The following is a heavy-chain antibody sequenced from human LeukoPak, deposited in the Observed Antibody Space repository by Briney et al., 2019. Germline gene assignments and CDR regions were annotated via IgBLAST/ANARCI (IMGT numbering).Heavy chain of an antibody. D-gene: IGHD5-18*01. CDR3: ARVYSYGYYFDY. CDR1: GYSTSSGYY. CDR2: IYHSGST. Sequence: SETLSLTCTVSGYSTSSGYYWGWIRQPPGKGLEWIGRIYHSGSTYYNASLKSRVTISVDTSKNQFSLKLSSVAAADTAVYYCARVYSYGYYFDYWGQGTRVTVSS. V-gene: IGHV4-38-2*02. J-gene: IGHJ4*02.